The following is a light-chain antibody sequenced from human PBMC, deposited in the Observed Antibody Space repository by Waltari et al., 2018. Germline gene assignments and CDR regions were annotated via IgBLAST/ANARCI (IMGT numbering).Light chain of an antibody. J-gene: IGKJ3*01. V-gene: IGKV4-1*01. Sequence: DIVMAQSPDSLAVSLGGRATINCKYRQSIINSHHGQSYLAWYQHKPGQPPKLLIHWASTRESGVPDRFSGSGSGTDFTITISSLQAEDVAIYYCQQYHTSPFTFGPGTKVDI. CDR1: QSIINSHHGQSY. CDR3: QQYHTSPFT. CDR2: WAS.